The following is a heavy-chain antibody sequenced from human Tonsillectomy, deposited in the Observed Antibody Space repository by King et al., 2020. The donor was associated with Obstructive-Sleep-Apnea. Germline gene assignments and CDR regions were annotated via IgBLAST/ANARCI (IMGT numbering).Heavy chain of an antibody. CDR3: ARKISAPTPFDY. Sequence: QLVQSGAEVKKPGASVKVSCKASGYTFTDYYMHWVRQAPGQGLEWMGWINPNSGGTSYVQKFQGRVTMTRDPSISTVYMELSRLRSDDTAVYYCARKISAPTPFDYWGQGTLVTVSS. D-gene: IGHD2-15*01. V-gene: IGHV1-2*02. CDR1: GYTFTDYY. CDR2: INPNSGGT. J-gene: IGHJ4*02.